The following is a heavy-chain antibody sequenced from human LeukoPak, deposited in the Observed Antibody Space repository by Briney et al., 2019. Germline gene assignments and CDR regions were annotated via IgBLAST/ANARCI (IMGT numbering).Heavy chain of an antibody. CDR2: ISSSSAYI. CDR1: AFTFSSYG. CDR3: ARQAVARPFDL. Sequence: GGSLRLSCAASAFTFSSYGMSWVRQAPGKGLEWVSSISSSSAYIFYSDSVKGRFTISRDNAQSSLYLQMNSLRAGDTAVYYCARQAVARPFDLWGQGTMVAVSS. V-gene: IGHV3-21*06. J-gene: IGHJ3*01.